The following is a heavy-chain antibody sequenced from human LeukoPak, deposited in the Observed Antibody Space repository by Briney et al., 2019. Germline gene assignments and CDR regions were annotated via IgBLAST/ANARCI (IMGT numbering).Heavy chain of an antibody. Sequence: SETLSLTCTVSGGSMSSYCWSWIRQPPGKGLEWIGYIYYSGSTNYNPSLKSRVTISVDTSKNQFSLKLSSVTAADTAVYYCARAEDTSVRGVPYIFDYWGQGSLVTVSS. V-gene: IGHV4-59*01. CDR2: IYYSGST. J-gene: IGHJ4*02. D-gene: IGHD3-10*01. CDR3: ARAEDTSVRGVPYIFDY. CDR1: GGSMSSYC.